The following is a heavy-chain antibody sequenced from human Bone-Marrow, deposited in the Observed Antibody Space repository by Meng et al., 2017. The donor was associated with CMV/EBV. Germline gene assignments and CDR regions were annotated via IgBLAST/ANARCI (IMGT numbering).Heavy chain of an antibody. CDR2: IIPIFGTA. Sequence: SVKVSCKASGGTFSSYAISWVRQAPGQGLEWMGGIIPIFGTANYAQKFQGRVTITTDESTSTAYMELSSLRSEDTAVYYCAGHSGSYEHDAFAIWGQGTMVTVSS. CDR3: AGHSGSYEHDAFAI. V-gene: IGHV1-69*05. D-gene: IGHD1-26*01. J-gene: IGHJ3*02. CDR1: GGTFSSYA.